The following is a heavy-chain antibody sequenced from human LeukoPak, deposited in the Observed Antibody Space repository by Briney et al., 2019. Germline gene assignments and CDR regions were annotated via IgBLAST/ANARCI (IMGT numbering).Heavy chain of an antibody. CDR1: GFTFSSYW. J-gene: IGHJ4*02. Sequence: PGGSLRLSCAASGFTFSSYWMHWVRQAPGKGLVWVSRINSDGSSTSYADSVKGRFTISRDNAKNTLYLQMNSLRAEDTAVYYCATGSGWFENDYWGQGTLVTVSS. CDR3: ATGSGWFENDY. D-gene: IGHD6-19*01. CDR2: INSDGSST. V-gene: IGHV3-74*01.